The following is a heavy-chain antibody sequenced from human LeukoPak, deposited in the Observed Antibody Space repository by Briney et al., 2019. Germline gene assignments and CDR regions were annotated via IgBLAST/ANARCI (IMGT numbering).Heavy chain of an antibody. CDR2: IHHSGST. Sequence: PSQTLSLTCAVYGGSFSGYCWSWIRHPPGKGLEWNGEIHHSGSTNYNPSLKSRVTISVDTSKNQFSLKLSSVTAADTAVYYCARGDRITMIVEGAFDIWGQGTMVTVSS. CDR3: ARGDRITMIVEGAFDI. V-gene: IGHV4-34*01. D-gene: IGHD3-22*01. J-gene: IGHJ3*02. CDR1: GGSFSGYC.